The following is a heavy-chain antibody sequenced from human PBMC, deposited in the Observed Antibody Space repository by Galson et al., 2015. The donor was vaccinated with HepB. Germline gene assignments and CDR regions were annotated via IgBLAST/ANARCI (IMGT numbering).Heavy chain of an antibody. CDR3: TIPFPFRAGGA. J-gene: IGHJ4*02. D-gene: IGHD2-2*02. Sequence: SLRLSCEDSGFTFRTFWMSWVRQAPGKGLEWVANIKHDGSEKYYVDSVKGLFTVSRDNAKNSLFLQMDSLSAEDTVLYYCTIPFPFRAGGAWGQGTLVTVSS. CDR2: IKHDGSEK. V-gene: IGHV3-7*03. CDR1: GFTFRTFW.